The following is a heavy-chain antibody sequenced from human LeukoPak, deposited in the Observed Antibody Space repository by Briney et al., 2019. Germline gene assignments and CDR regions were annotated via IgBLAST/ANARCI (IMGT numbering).Heavy chain of an antibody. CDR2: IIPIFGTA. Sequence: SVKVSCKASGGTFSSYAISWVRQAPGQGLEWMGGIIPIFGTANYAQKFQGRVTITADESTSTAYMELSSLRAEDTAVYYCAKDAYSSSWYHFDYWGQGTLVTVSS. CDR3: AKDAYSSSWYHFDY. CDR1: GGTFSSYA. V-gene: IGHV1-69*13. J-gene: IGHJ4*02. D-gene: IGHD6-13*01.